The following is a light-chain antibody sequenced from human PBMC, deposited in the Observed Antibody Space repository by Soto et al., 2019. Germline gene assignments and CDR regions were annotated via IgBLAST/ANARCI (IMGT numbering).Light chain of an antibody. J-gene: IGKJ1*01. CDR2: GAS. V-gene: IGKV3-20*01. Sequence: EIVLTQSPGTLSLSPGERATLSCRASQSLTSDYLAWYQQKPGQTPRLLIHGASSRATGIPDRFSGSGSGTDFTLTISRLEPEDSAVYYCQQYNNWPPWTFGQGTKVDIK. CDR3: QQYNNWPPWT. CDR1: QSLTSDY.